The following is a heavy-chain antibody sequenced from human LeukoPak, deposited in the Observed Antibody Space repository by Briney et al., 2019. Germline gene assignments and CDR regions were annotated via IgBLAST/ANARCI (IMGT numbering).Heavy chain of an antibody. CDR2: INPSGGST. J-gene: IGHJ5*02. CDR1: GYTFTSYG. V-gene: IGHV1-46*01. CDR3: ARGGGYQLLKYNWFDP. Sequence: ASVKVSCKASGYTFTSYGISWVRQAPGQGLEWMGIINPSGGSTSYAQKFQGRVTMTRDTSTSTVYMELSSLRSEDTAVYYCARGGGYQLLKYNWFDPWGQGTLVTVSS. D-gene: IGHD2-2*01.